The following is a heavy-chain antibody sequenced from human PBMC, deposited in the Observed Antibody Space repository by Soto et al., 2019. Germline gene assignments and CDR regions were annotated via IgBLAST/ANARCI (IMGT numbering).Heavy chain of an antibody. D-gene: IGHD3-3*01. Sequence: GGSLRLSCAASGFTFSDCYMSWIRQAPGKGLEWVSYISSSSSYIYYADSVKGRFTISRDNAKNSLYLQMNSLRAEDTAVYYCARDVRDNDFWSGYHPVNWFDPWGHGTLVTVSS. CDR2: ISSSSSYI. CDR1: GFTFSDCY. J-gene: IGHJ5*02. CDR3: ARDVRDNDFWSGYHPVNWFDP. V-gene: IGHV3-11*06.